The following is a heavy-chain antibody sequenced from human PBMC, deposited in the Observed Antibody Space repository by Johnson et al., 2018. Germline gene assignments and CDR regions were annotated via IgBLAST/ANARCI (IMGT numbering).Heavy chain of an antibody. Sequence: EVQLVQSGGGVVRPGGSLRLSCAASGFMFDDYGMSWVRQGPGKGLEWVSGINWNGGSTGYADSVKGRFTISRDNAKNSLYLQMNSLRAEDTALYYCAKAAYSSGWYFGAFDIWGQGTMVTVSS. D-gene: IGHD6-19*01. CDR3: AKAAYSSGWYFGAFDI. CDR1: GFMFDDYG. J-gene: IGHJ3*02. V-gene: IGHV3-20*04. CDR2: INWNGGST.